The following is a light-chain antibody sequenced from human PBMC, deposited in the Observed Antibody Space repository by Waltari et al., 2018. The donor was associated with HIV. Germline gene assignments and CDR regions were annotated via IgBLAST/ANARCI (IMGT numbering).Light chain of an antibody. CDR1: DSITYS. CDR2: GKN. Sequence: SSELTQDATVSVALGQTVRITCQGEDSITYSASWYQQKPGQAPVLVIFGKNNRPSGIPDRFSGSTSGNTASLTITGAQAEDEADYYCKSRDSSGNHVLFGGGTKLTVL. J-gene: IGLJ2*01. V-gene: IGLV3-19*01. CDR3: KSRDSSGNHVL.